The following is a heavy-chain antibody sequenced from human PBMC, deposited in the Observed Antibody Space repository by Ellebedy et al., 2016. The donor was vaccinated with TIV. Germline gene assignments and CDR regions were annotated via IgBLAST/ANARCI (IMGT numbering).Heavy chain of an antibody. CDR1: GFTFSSYA. Sequence: GESLKISXAASGFTFSSYAMSWVRQAPGKGLEWVSAISGSGGSTYYADSVKGRFTISRDNSKNTLYLQMNSLRAEDTAVYYCAKISAAAGGTYYFDYWGQGTLVTVSS. V-gene: IGHV3-23*01. CDR2: ISGSGGST. CDR3: AKISAAAGGTYYFDY. D-gene: IGHD6-13*01. J-gene: IGHJ4*02.